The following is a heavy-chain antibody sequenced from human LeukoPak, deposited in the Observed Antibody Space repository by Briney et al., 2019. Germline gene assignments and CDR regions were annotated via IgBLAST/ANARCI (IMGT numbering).Heavy chain of an antibody. CDR2: ITGSGGTT. V-gene: IGHV3-23*01. D-gene: IGHD2-2*02. Sequence: PGGSLRLSCAASGFTFSNYAMSWVRQAPGKGLEWVSAITGSGGTTYYPDSLKGRFTISRDNSKNTLYLQMNSLRAEDSAVYYCAKVSSTSCYNPIDYWGQGTLVTVSS. J-gene: IGHJ4*02. CDR3: AKVSSTSCYNPIDY. CDR1: GFTFSNYA.